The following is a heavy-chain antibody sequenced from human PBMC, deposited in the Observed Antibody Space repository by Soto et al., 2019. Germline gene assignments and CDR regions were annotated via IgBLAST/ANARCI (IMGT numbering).Heavy chain of an antibody. V-gene: IGHV4-34*01. CDR2: INHSGST. CDR1: GGSFSGYY. Sequence: SLTCAVYGGSFSGYYWSWIRQPPGKGLEWIGEINHSGSTNYNPSLKSRVTISVDTSKNQFSLKLSSVTAADTAVYYCARGDDWLLEDYYYYGMDVWGQGTTVTVSS. D-gene: IGHD3-9*01. CDR3: ARGDDWLLEDYYYYGMDV. J-gene: IGHJ6*02.